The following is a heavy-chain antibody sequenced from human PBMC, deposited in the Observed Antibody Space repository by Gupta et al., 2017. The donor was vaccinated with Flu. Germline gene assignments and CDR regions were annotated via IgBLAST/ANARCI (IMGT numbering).Heavy chain of an antibody. D-gene: IGHD2-21*01. CDR2: IYTSGGT. Sequence: QVQLQESGPGLVKASQTLSLTCTVPGASLSSDRYYWSWIRQPAGRGLEWIGRIYTSGGTNYNPSLKSRVIISMDKSQNQFSLKVTSVTAADTAIYYCAGEFCGGISCSPPGYWGPGTLVAVSS. CDR1: GASLSSDRYY. CDR3: AGEFCGGISCSPPGY. V-gene: IGHV4-61*02. J-gene: IGHJ4*02.